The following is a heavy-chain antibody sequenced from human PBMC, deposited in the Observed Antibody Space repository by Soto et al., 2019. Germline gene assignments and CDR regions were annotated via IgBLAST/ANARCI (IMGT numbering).Heavy chain of an antibody. V-gene: IGHV4-31*03. J-gene: IGHJ6*02. CDR2: IYYSGST. Sequence: TLSLTCTVSGGSISSGGYYWSWIRQHPGKGLEWIGYIYYSGSTYYNPSLKSRVTISVDTSKNQFSLKLSSVTAADTAVYYCARVPQADYYYYYGMDVWGQGTTVTVSS. CDR1: GGSISSGGYY. CDR3: ARVPQADYYYYYGMDV. D-gene: IGHD6-19*01.